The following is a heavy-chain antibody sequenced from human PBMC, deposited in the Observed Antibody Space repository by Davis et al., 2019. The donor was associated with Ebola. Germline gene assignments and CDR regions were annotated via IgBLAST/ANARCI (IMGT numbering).Heavy chain of an antibody. CDR3: ARVHTGGDPDY. J-gene: IGHJ4*02. Sequence: GESLKISCAASGFTFSSYWMHWVRQAPGKGLVWVSRINSDGSSTSYADSVKGRFTISRDNSKNTLYLQMNSLRAEDTAVYYCARVHTGGDPDYWGQGTLVTVSS. D-gene: IGHD2-21*02. CDR2: INSDGSST. V-gene: IGHV3-74*01. CDR1: GFTFSSYW.